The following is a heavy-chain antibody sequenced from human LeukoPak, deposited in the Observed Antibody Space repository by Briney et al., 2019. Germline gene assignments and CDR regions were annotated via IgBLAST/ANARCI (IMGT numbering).Heavy chain of an antibody. CDR2: ISSSSSTI. J-gene: IGHJ6*03. CDR3: ARDSTIFGVVHYYYYMDV. V-gene: IGHV3-48*01. CDR1: GFTFTNYA. D-gene: IGHD3-3*01. Sequence: GGSQRLSCAASGFTFTNYAVNWVRQAPGKGLEWVSYISSSSSTIYYADSVKGRFTISRDNAKNSLYLQMNSLRAEDTAVYYCARDSTIFGVVHYYYYMDVWGKGTTVTVSS.